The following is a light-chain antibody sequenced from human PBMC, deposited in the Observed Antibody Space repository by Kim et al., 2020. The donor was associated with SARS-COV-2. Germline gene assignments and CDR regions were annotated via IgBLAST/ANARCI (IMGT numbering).Light chain of an antibody. CDR1: KLGDKY. J-gene: IGLJ2*01. CDR3: QAWDSSTAV. V-gene: IGLV3-1*01. CDR2: QDT. Sequence: SYELTQSPSVSVSPGQTASITCSGDKLGDKYACWYQQKPDQSPVLVIYQDTKRPSGIPERFSGSNSGNTATLTISGTQAMDEADYYCQAWDSSTAVFGGGTQLTVL.